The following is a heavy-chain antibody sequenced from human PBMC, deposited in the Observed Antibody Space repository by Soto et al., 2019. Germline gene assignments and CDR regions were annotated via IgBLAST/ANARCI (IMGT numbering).Heavy chain of an antibody. CDR1: GGSISGYY. J-gene: IGHJ6*02. CDR2: MHDSGNT. V-gene: IGHV4-59*01. D-gene: IGHD3-3*01. Sequence: SETLSLTCTVSGGSISGYYWNWVRQPPGKGLEFIAYMHDSGNTNYNPSLRSRVTISVDKSKNQFSLRLSSVTAEDTAVYYCARLYDFWSGYSGVENYYGMDVWGQGTTVTVSS. CDR3: ARLYDFWSGYSGVENYYGMDV.